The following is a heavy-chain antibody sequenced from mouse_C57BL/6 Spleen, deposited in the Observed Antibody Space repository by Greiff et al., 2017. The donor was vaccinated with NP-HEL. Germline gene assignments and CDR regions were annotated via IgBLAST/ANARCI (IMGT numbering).Heavy chain of an antibody. Sequence: VQLQQSGPELVKPGASVKISCKASGYTFTDYYMNWVKQSHGKSLEWLGDINPNNGGTSYNQKFKGKATLTVDKSSSTAYMELRSLTSEDSAVYYCARSGFDYWGQGTTLTVSS. V-gene: IGHV1-26*01. CDR3: ARSGFDY. J-gene: IGHJ2*01. D-gene: IGHD4-1*01. CDR2: INPNNGGT. CDR1: GYTFTDYY.